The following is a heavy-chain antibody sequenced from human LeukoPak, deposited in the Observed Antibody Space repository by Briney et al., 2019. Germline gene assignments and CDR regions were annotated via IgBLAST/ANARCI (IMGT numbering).Heavy chain of an antibody. CDR1: GASISNYY. Sequence: SSETLSLTCTVSGASISNYYWSWVRQSPGKGLEWIGYMLYSGSTNQNPSLRSRVTISVDTSKNQVSLKLSSVTAADTAVYYCARSDIWGSYRFLDYWGQGALVTVSS. CDR2: MLYSGST. CDR3: ARSDIWGSYRFLDY. J-gene: IGHJ4*02. V-gene: IGHV4-59*08. D-gene: IGHD3-16*02.